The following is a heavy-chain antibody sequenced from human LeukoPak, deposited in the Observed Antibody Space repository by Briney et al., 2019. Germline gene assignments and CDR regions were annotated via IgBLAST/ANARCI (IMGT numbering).Heavy chain of an antibody. CDR3: APYYYDSSGYYRDCDY. Sequence: SVKVSCKASGGTFSSYAISWARQAPGQGLEWMGGIIPIFGTANYAQKFQGRVTITADESTSTAYMELSSLRSEDTAVYYCAPYYYDSSGYYRDCDYWGQGTLVTVSS. CDR1: GGTFSSYA. D-gene: IGHD3-22*01. V-gene: IGHV1-69*13. J-gene: IGHJ4*02. CDR2: IIPIFGTA.